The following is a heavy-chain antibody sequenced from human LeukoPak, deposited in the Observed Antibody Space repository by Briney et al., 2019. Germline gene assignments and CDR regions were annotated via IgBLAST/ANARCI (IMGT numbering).Heavy chain of an antibody. D-gene: IGHD3-16*02. CDR3: VRRYDYVWGSYRWDYFDY. J-gene: IGHJ4*02. CDR1: GYSFTSYW. V-gene: IGHV5-51*01. CDR2: IYPGDSDT. Sequence: GESLKISCKGSGYSFTSYWIGWVRQMPGKGLEWMGIIYPGDSDTRYSPSFQGQVTISADKSISTAYLQWSSLKASDTAMYYCVRRYDYVWGSYRWDYFDYWGQGTLVTVSS.